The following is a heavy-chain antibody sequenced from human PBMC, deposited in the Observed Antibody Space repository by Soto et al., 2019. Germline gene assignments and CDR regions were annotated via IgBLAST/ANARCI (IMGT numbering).Heavy chain of an antibody. CDR1: GDSLNSGADY. J-gene: IGHJ4*02. D-gene: IGHD2-15*01. CDR3: ARSWGGDGYSH. CDR2: IYHTGST. V-gene: IGHV4-61*03. Sequence: QVQLQEEGPGLVQPSETLSLTCNVSGDSLNSGADYWTWIRQSPGRGLEWIGHIYHTGSTDYNPSLRSRHTISVRRSKNHYSLTLRCVDAVDTGVYYCARSWGGDGYSHWGQGTLVTVSS.